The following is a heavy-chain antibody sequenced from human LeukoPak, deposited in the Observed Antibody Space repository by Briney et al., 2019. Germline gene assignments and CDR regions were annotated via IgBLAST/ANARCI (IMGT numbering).Heavy chain of an antibody. CDR1: GFTFSSNG. CDR2: ISGSGGST. V-gene: IGHV3-23*01. D-gene: IGHD2-2*01. J-gene: IGHJ4*02. Sequence: TGGSLRLSCVASGFTFSSNGMHWVRQAPGKGLEWVSAISGSGGSTYYADSVKGRFTISRDNSKNTLYLQMNSLRAEDTAVYYCARDWYHAIDYWGQGALVTVSS. CDR3: ARDWYHAIDY.